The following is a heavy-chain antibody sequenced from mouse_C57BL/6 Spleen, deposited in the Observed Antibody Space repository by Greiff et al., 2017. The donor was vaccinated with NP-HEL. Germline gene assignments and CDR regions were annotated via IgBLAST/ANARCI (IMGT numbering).Heavy chain of an antibody. CDR3: ARSGYYVGY. CDR1: GYTFTTYW. Sequence: VQLQQPGAELVRPGTSVKLSCKASGYTFTTYWMHWVKQRPGQGLEWIGVIDPTDSYTSYNQKFQGKATSTVDTSSSTSYMQLINLTSEDSPVYYCARSGYYVGYWGQGTTLTVSS. J-gene: IGHJ2*01. CDR2: IDPTDSYT. V-gene: IGHV1-59*01. D-gene: IGHD2-2*01.